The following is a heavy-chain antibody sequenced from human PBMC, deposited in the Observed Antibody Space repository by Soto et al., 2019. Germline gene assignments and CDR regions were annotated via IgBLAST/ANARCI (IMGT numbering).Heavy chain of an antibody. Sequence: GGSLRLSCAASGFTFSSYAMHWVRQAPGKGLEWVAVISYDGSNKYYADSVKGRFTISRDNSKNTLYLQMNSLRAEDTAVYYCATNHLGYCSGGSCYSYYYYGMDVWGQGTTVTVSS. J-gene: IGHJ6*02. CDR1: GFTFSSYA. D-gene: IGHD2-15*01. V-gene: IGHV3-30-3*01. CDR2: ISYDGSNK. CDR3: ATNHLGYCSGGSCYSYYYYGMDV.